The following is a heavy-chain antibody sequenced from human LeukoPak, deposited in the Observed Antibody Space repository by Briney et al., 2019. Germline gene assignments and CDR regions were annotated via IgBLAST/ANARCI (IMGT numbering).Heavy chain of an antibody. J-gene: IGHJ4*02. D-gene: IGHD6-6*01. CDR3: AKKRSTIAARPTEAFDY. Sequence: GGSLRLSCAASGFTFSSYGMHWVRQAPGKGLEWVAFIRYDGSNKYYADSVKGRFTISRDNSKNTLYLQMNSLRAEDTAVYYCAKKRSTIAARPTEAFDYWGQGTLVTVSS. V-gene: IGHV3-30*02. CDR1: GFTFSSYG. CDR2: IRYDGSNK.